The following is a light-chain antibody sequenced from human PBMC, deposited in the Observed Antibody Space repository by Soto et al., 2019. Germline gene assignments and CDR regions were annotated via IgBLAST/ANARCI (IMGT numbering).Light chain of an antibody. CDR1: SSNIGSNS. CDR3: GAWDSSVSGWV. CDR2: GNN. J-gene: IGLJ3*02. V-gene: IGLV1-47*01. Sequence: QSVLTQPPSASGTPGQRVTISCSGSSSNIGSNSVYWFQQLPGTAPKVLIYGNNQRPSGVPDRVSGSKSGTSASLAISGLRSEDEADYYCGAWDSSVSGWVFGGGTKVTVL.